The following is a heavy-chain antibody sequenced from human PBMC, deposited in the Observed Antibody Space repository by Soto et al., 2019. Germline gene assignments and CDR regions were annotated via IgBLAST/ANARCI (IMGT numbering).Heavy chain of an antibody. CDR3: ARAPIAAAGTGLDY. V-gene: IGHV4-4*03. D-gene: IGHD6-13*01. CDR2: IYHSGST. Sequence: PETLSVTCAVSGGSISSSNWWSWVRQPPGKGLEWIGEIYHSGSTNYNPSLKSRVTISVDKSKNQFSLKLSSVTAADTAVYYCARAPIAAAGTGLDYWGQGTLVTVS. CDR1: GGSISSSNW. J-gene: IGHJ4*02.